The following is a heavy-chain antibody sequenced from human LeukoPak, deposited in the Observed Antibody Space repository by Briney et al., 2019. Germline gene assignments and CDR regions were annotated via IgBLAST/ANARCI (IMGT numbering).Heavy chain of an antibody. D-gene: IGHD6-13*01. J-gene: IGHJ4*02. V-gene: IGHV4-4*07. CDR3: ARDPEGYSSLTFDY. CDR1: GGSISSYY. Sequence: SETLSLTCTVSGGSISSYYWSWIRQPAGKGLEWIGRIYTSGSTNYNPSLKSRVTMSVDTSKNQFSLKLSSVTAADTAVYYCARDPEGYSSLTFDYWGQGTLVTVSS. CDR2: IYTSGST.